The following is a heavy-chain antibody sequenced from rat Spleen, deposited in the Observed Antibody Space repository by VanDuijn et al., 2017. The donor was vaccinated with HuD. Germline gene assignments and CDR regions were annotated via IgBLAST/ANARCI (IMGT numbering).Heavy chain of an antibody. CDR3: ARGNNWDY. Sequence: EVQLVESDGGLVQPGRSLKLSCAASGFTFSDYYMAWVRQAPTKGLEWVATISYDGSSTYYRDSVKGRFTISRDNAKSTLYLQMDSLRSEDTATYYCARGNNWDYWGQGVMVTVSS. V-gene: IGHV5-29*01. D-gene: IGHD1-10*01. CDR2: ISYDGSST. CDR1: GFTFSDYY. J-gene: IGHJ2*01.